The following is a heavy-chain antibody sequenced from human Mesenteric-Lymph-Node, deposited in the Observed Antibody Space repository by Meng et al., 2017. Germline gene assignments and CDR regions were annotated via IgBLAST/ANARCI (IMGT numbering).Heavy chain of an antibody. Sequence: GESLKISCAASGFTFSSYDMHWVRQATGKGLEWVSAIGTAGDTYYPGSVKGRFTISRGNAKNSLYLQMNSLRAEDTAVYYCARVGEGRWLQTYYYYYGMDVWGQGTTVTVSS. D-gene: IGHD5-24*01. CDR2: IGTAGDT. CDR3: ARVGEGRWLQTYYYYYGMDV. V-gene: IGHV3-13*01. CDR1: GFTFSSYD. J-gene: IGHJ6*02.